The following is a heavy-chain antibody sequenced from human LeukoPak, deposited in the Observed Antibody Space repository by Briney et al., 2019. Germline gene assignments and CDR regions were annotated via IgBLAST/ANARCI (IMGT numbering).Heavy chain of an antibody. CDR3: ARVARYGDYIGGSDY. V-gene: IGHV3-30*02. CDR2: TRYDGSNK. Sequence: PGGSLRLSCAASGFTFSNYGIHWVRQAPGKGLEWVAFTRYDGSNKYYADSVKGRFTISRDTSKNSLYMQMNSLRAEDTAVYYCARVARYGDYIGGSDYWGQGALVTVSS. J-gene: IGHJ4*02. D-gene: IGHD4-17*01. CDR1: GFTFSNYG.